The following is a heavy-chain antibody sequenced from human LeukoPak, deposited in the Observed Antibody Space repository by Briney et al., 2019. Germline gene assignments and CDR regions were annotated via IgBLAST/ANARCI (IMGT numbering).Heavy chain of an antibody. CDR2: IKSKTDGGTT. D-gene: IGHD5-18*01. CDR3: TTGPGLVAMVNY. V-gene: IGHV3-15*01. Sequence: GGSLRLSCAASGFTFSNAWMSWVRQAPGKGLEWVGRIKSKTDGGTTDYAAPVKGRFTISRDDSKNTLYLQMNSLKTEDTAVYYCTTGPGLVAMVNYWGQGTLVTVSS. CDR1: GFTFSNAW. J-gene: IGHJ4*02.